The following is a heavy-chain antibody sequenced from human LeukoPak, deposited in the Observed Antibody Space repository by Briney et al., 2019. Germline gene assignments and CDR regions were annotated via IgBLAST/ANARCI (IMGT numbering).Heavy chain of an antibody. CDR1: GFAFDEHG. J-gene: IGHJ4*02. V-gene: IGHV3-20*04. CDR2: INWSGGST. Sequence: PGGSLRLSCTASGFAFDEHGMSWVRQVPGKGLEWVSGINWSGGSTGYADPLRGRFTISRDNAKNSLYLQMDSLRAEDTALYYCARAPITSPFYFDYWGQGTLVTVSS. CDR3: ARAPITSPFYFDY. D-gene: IGHD2-2*01.